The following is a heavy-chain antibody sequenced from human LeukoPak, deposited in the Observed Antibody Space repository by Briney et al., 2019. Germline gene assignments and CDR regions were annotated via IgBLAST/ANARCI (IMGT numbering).Heavy chain of an antibody. CDR1: VFTFSSYG. CDR3: AKDSTGVNYYYMDV. D-gene: IGHD6-25*01. V-gene: IGHV3-30*02. Sequence: GGSLRLSCAASVFTFSSYGMHWVRQAPGKGLEGVAFIRYDGSNKYYADSVKGRFTISRDNSKNTLYLQMNSLRAEDTAVYYCAKDSTGVNYYYMDVWGKGTTVTVSS. J-gene: IGHJ6*03. CDR2: IRYDGSNK.